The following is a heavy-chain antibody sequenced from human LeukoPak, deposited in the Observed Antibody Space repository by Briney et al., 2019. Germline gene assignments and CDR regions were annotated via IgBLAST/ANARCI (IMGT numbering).Heavy chain of an antibody. CDR1: GYTFTCYY. CDR3: ARLLGPAASVKWFDP. V-gene: IGHV1-2*02. CDR2: INLNSGGT. J-gene: IGHJ5*02. D-gene: IGHD2-2*01. Sequence: AAVKLSCKSSGYTFTCYYMHWVRQAPGQGLEWMGWINLNSGGTNYAQKFQGRVTMTRYTSISTAYMELSRLRSDDTAVYYCARLLGPAASVKWFDPWGQGTLVTVSS.